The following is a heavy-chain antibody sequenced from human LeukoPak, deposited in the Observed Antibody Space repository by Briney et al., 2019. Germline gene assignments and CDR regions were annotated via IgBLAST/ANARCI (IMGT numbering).Heavy chain of an antibody. Sequence: GESLKISCKGSGYSFTSYWIGWVRQMPGKGLEWMGIIYPDDSDTRYSPSFQGQVTISADKSISTAYLQWSSLKASDTAMYYCARQEDPGYSYGYIDYWGQGTLVTVSS. CDR2: IYPDDSDT. J-gene: IGHJ4*02. CDR3: ARQEDPGYSYGYIDY. CDR1: GYSFTSYW. D-gene: IGHD5-18*01. V-gene: IGHV5-51*01.